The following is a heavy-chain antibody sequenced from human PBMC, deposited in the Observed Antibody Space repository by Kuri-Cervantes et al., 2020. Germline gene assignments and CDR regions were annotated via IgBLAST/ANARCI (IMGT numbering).Heavy chain of an antibody. J-gene: IGHJ6*03. V-gene: IGHV1-18*01. CDR2: ISAYDGDT. Sequence: ASVKVSCKASGYTFTNYGISWVRQVPGQGLEWMGWISAYDGDTNFAQKLQGRVTMTTDTSTRTAYMELRSLKSDDTAVYYCARGLMNIGPPVYMDVWGKGTTVTVSS. CDR3: ARGLMNIGPPVYMDV. D-gene: IGHD2-8*01. CDR1: GYTFTNYG.